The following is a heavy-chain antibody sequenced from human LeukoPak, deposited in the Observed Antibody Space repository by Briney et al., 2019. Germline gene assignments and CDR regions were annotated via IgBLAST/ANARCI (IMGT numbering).Heavy chain of an antibody. CDR1: GGSISSSSYY. CDR3: ARVVSTVTTLIDY. CDR2: IYYSGST. Sequence: SETLSLTCTVSGGSISSSSYYWGWIRQPPGKGLEWIGSIYYSGSTYYNPSLKSRVTISVDTSKNQFSLKLSSVTAADTAVYYCARVVSTVTTLIDYWGQGTLVTVSS. D-gene: IGHD4-17*01. V-gene: IGHV4-39*07. J-gene: IGHJ4*02.